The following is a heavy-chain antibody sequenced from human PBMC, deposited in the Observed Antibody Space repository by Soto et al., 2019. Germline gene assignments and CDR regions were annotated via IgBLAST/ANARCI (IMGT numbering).Heavy chain of an antibody. CDR3: AKDRGTGWYDYYYYGMDV. D-gene: IGHD6-19*01. V-gene: IGHV3-23*01. CDR2: MSGSGGNT. CDR1: GFTFSSYA. Sequence: EVQLLESGGGLVQPGGSLRLSCAASGFTFSSYAMSWVRQAPGKGLEWVSAMSGSGGNTCYADSVKGRFTISRDNSKNTLYLQMNSLRAEDTAIYYCAKDRGTGWYDYYYYGMDVWGQGTTVTVSS. J-gene: IGHJ6*02.